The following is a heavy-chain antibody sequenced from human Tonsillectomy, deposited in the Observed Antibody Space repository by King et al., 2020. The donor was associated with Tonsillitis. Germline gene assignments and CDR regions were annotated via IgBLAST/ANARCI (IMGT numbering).Heavy chain of an antibody. V-gene: IGHV3-30-3*01. CDR2: ISYDGSNK. CDR1: GFTFSSYA. CDR3: ARSPHRRTTVPNPARYYYGMDV. Sequence: VQLVESGGGVVQPGRSLRLSCAASGFTFSSYAMHWVRQAPGKGLEWVAVISYDGSNKYYADSVKGRFTISRDNSKNTLYLQMNSLRAEDTAMYYCARSPHRRTTVPNPARYYYGMDVWGQGTTVTVSS. J-gene: IGHJ6*02. D-gene: IGHD4-17*01.